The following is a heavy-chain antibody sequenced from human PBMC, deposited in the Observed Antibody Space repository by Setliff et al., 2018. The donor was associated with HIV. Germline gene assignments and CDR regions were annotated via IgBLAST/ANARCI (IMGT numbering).Heavy chain of an antibody. Sequence: GVLRLSCAASGFTFSSYSMNWVRQAPGKGLEWVSSISSGSSYIYYAESVKGRFTISRDNAKNSLYLQMNSLRAEDTAVYYCARAGVYYDSSGYCIDYWGQGTLVTVSS. D-gene: IGHD3-22*01. J-gene: IGHJ4*02. CDR3: ARAGVYYDSSGYCIDY. CDR2: ISSGSSYI. CDR1: GFTFSSYS. V-gene: IGHV3-21*01.